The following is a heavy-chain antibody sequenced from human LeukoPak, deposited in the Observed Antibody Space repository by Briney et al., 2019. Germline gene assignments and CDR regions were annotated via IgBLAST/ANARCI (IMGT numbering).Heavy chain of an antibody. Sequence: PSETLSLTCTVSGGSISNYYWTWIRQPPGKGFEWIGCVYYTGSTGYNPSLKSRATLSVDMSKSQFSLKLTSVTAADMAVYYCARAGSSYGTGYYFDYWSQGSLVTVSS. CDR1: GGSISNYY. J-gene: IGHJ4*02. CDR3: ARAGSSYGTGYYFDY. D-gene: IGHD5-18*01. V-gene: IGHV4-59*01. CDR2: VYYTGST.